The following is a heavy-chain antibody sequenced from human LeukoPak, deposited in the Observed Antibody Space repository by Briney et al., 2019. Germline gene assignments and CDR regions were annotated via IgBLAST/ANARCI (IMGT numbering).Heavy chain of an antibody. D-gene: IGHD1-26*01. J-gene: IGHJ6*02. V-gene: IGHV3-23*01. CDR1: GSTFSTYA. CDR3: AKRVVGAYTPYYYGMDV. CDR2: ISGSGGNT. Sequence: GGSLRLSCVASGSTFSTYAMSWVRQAPGKGLEWVSGISGSGGNTYYADSVKGRFTISRDNSKNTLYLQMNSLRAEDTAVYYCAKRVVGAYTPYYYGMDVWGQGTTVTVSS.